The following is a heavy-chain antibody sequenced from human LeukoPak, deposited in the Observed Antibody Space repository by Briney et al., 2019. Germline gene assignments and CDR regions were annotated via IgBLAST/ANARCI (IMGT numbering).Heavy chain of an antibody. CDR2: IYYSGST. CDR1: GGSISSYY. D-gene: IGHD6-19*01. Sequence: SETLSLTCTVSGGSISSYYWSWIRHPPGKGLELIGYIYYSGSTNYNPSLKSRVTISVDTSKNQFSLKLSSVTAADTAVYYCARHEAQWNAFDIWGQGTMVTVSS. J-gene: IGHJ3*02. V-gene: IGHV4-59*08. CDR3: ARHEAQWNAFDI.